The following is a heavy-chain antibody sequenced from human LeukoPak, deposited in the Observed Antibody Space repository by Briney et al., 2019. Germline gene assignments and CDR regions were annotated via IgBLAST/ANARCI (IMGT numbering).Heavy chain of an antibody. J-gene: IGHJ6*03. Sequence: PSETLSLTCAVYGGSFSGHYWSWIRQPPGKGLEWIGETNHSGSTNYNPSLKSRVTISVDTSKNQFSLKLSSVTAADTAVYYRARGGYDYNYYYYYNMDVWGEGTTVTVSS. CDR2: TNHSGST. D-gene: IGHD5-12*01. CDR3: ARGGYDYNYYYYYNMDV. CDR1: GGSFSGHY. V-gene: IGHV4-34*01.